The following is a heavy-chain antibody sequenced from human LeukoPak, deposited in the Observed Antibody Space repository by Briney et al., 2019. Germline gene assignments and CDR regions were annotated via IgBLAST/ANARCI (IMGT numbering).Heavy chain of an antibody. V-gene: IGHV1-24*01. CDR2: FDTDDSET. CDR3: ATARGYYDSSGPDAFDM. CDR1: GYTLTEFS. D-gene: IGHD3-22*01. Sequence: ASVNLSRKVSGYTLTEFSMHWGRHAPGKGHEWMGGFDTDDSETINAQKFQGRVTTSEDTTTDTAYMALSSLRSENTAVYYCATARGYYDSSGPDAFDMWGQGTMVTVSS. J-gene: IGHJ3*02.